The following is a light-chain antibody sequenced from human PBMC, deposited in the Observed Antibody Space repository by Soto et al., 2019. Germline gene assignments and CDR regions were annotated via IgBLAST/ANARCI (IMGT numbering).Light chain of an antibody. V-gene: IGKV1-5*01. CDR2: DAS. J-gene: IGKJ2*01. CDR3: QRYDSYYT. Sequence: DIQLTQSPSTLSASVGDRVTITCRASQRITSWLAWYQQKPGKAPKLLIYDASRLQSGVPARFSGSRSGTEFALTISSLQTDDFATDSCQRYDSYYTSGQGTKLDIK. CDR1: QRITSW.